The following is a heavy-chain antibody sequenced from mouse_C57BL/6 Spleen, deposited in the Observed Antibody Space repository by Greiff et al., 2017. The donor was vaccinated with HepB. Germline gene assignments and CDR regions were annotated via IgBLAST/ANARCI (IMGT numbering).Heavy chain of an antibody. J-gene: IGHJ1*03. V-gene: IGHV1-26*01. CDR2: INPNNGGT. CDR3: AGSNYVGYWYFDV. CDR1: GYTFTDYY. D-gene: IGHD2-5*01. Sequence: EVQLQQSGPELVKPGASVKISCKASGYTFTDYYMNWVKQSHGKSLEWIGDINPNNGGTSYNQKFKGKATLTVDKSSSTAYMELRSLTSEDSAVYYCAGSNYVGYWYFDVWGTGTTVTVSS.